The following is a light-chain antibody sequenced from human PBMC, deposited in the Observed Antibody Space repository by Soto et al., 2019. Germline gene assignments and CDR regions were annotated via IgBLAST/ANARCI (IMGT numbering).Light chain of an antibody. V-gene: IGKV1-12*01. CDR3: QQATISQFI. J-gene: IGKJ4*01. CDR1: QAFGPW. Sequence: DIQMTQSPSSVSASVGDRVTITCRASQAFGPWLAWYQQKPGKAPNLLIYGTSTLQDGVPSRFSGGGSGTEFPLTISSLQPEDFGTYYCQQATISQFIFGGGTKVEV. CDR2: GTS.